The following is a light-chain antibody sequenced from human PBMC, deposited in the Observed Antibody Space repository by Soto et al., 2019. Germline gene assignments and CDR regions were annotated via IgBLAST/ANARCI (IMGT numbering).Light chain of an antibody. CDR1: QSVSSN. V-gene: IGKV3-15*01. Sequence: EIGLTQSPGTVSLSPGESATLSCSASQSVSSNLAWYQQKPGQAPRLLIHGASTRATGIPARFSGSGSGTEFTLTRIFLQSEDFAIYYHHQSDIWRWAFGRGNKV. J-gene: IGKJ1*01. CDR2: GAS. CDR3: HQSDIWRWA.